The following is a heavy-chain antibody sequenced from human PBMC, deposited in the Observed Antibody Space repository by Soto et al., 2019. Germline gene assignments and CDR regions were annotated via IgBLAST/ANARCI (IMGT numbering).Heavy chain of an antibody. D-gene: IGHD3-10*01. CDR3: SRVDPGETSPFDH. Sequence: ASVKVSGKASGYIFTSYYIHWVRQAPGQGLEWMGWINPFDGSRMFAQSFQGRVTMTRDTSTSTVYMEVSSLRSEDTAVYYCSRVDPGETSPFDHWGPG. CDR2: INPFDGSR. J-gene: IGHJ4*02. V-gene: IGHV1-46*03. CDR1: GYIFTSYY.